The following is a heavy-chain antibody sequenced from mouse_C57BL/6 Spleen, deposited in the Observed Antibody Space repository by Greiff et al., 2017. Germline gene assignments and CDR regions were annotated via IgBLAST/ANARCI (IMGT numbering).Heavy chain of an antibody. D-gene: IGHD2-5*01. CDR3: ARSDYYSNSYFGY. CDR2: IDPSDSET. J-gene: IGHJ2*01. V-gene: IGHV1-52*01. Sequence: QVQLQQPGAELVRPGSSVKLSCKASGYTFTSYWMHWVKQRPIQGLEWIGNIDPSDSETHYNQKFKDKATLTVDKSSSTAYMQLSSLTSEDSAVYYCARSDYYSNSYFGYWGQGTTLTVSS. CDR1: GYTFTSYW.